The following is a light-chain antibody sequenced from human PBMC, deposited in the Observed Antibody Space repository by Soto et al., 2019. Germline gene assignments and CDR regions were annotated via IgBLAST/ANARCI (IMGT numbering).Light chain of an antibody. CDR2: ENN. CDR3: GTWDSSLSVV. Sequence: QSALTQPPSVSAAPGQKVTISCSGSSSNIGNNYVSWYQQLPGTAPKLLIYENNKRPSGIPDRFSGSKSGTSATLGITGPQTGDEADYYCGTWDSSLSVVFRTGTKVTVL. V-gene: IGLV1-51*02. CDR1: SSNIGNNY. J-gene: IGLJ1*01.